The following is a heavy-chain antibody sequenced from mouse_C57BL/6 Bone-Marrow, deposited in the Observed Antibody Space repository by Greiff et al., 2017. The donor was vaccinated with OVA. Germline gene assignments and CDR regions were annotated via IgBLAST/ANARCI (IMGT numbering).Heavy chain of an antibody. CDR1: GYTFTDYY. J-gene: IGHJ3*01. CDR2: INPYNGGT. Sequence: LVKPGASVKMSCKASGYTFTDYYMNWVKQSHGKSLEWIGVINPYNGGTSYNQKFKGKATLTVDKSSSTAYMELNSLTSEDSAVYYCARWNYGGFAYWGQGTLVTVSA. CDR3: ARWNYGGFAY. V-gene: IGHV1-19*01. D-gene: IGHD1-1*01.